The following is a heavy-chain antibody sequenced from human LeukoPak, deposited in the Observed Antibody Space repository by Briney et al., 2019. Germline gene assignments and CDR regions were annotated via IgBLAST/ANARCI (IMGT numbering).Heavy chain of an antibody. Sequence: ASVKVSCKASGYTFTGYYIHLVRQAPGQGLEWMGRINPNSGGTNYAQKFQGRVTMTRDTSISTAYMELSRLRSDDTAVYYCARYYDSGGYSSEYFQHWGQGTLVTVSS. J-gene: IGHJ1*01. V-gene: IGHV1-2*06. CDR1: GYTFTGYY. CDR2: INPNSGGT. CDR3: ARYYDSGGYSSEYFQH. D-gene: IGHD3-22*01.